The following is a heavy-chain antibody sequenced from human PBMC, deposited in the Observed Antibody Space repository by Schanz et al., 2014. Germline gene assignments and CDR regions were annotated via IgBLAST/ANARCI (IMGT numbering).Heavy chain of an antibody. CDR1: GFTFSRYW. J-gene: IGHJ3*01. D-gene: IGHD3-22*01. V-gene: IGHV3-11*06. Sequence: QVQLVESGGGLVQPGGSLRLSCAASGFTFSRYWMQWIRQAPGKGLEWVSHISGSSIHKNYADSVKGRFSISRDNGETSVYLQMNSLRAEDTGVYYCARGREVVAKIFDVWGQGTVVTVSS. CDR2: ISGSSIHK. CDR3: ARGREVVAKIFDV.